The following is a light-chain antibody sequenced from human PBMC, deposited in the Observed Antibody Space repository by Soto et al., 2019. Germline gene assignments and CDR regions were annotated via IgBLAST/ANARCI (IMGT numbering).Light chain of an antibody. CDR3: QQYNGYWT. V-gene: IGKV1-5*03. CDR2: EAS. J-gene: IGKJ1*01. Sequence: DIQMTQSPSTLSASVGDRVTITCRASQSISDSLAWYQQKPGKAPNLLIYEASTLKSGVPSRFSGRRSGTEYTLTSSSLQPDDVAIYYCQQYNGYWTFGQGTKVEIK. CDR1: QSISDS.